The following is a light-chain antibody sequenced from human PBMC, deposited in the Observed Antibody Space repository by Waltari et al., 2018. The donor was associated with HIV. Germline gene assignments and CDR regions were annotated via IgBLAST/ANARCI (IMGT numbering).Light chain of an antibody. CDR1: QSVSSSY. V-gene: IGKV3-20*01. J-gene: IGKJ5*01. Sequence: VLTQSPGTLSLSPGEAATISCRSSQSVSSSYLAWYQQRPGQPPRLLIYAASNRATGISHRFGGSGSGTDFTLTISRLEPEDFAVYYCQQYGGSLITFGKGTRLDMK. CDR3: QQYGGSLIT. CDR2: AAS.